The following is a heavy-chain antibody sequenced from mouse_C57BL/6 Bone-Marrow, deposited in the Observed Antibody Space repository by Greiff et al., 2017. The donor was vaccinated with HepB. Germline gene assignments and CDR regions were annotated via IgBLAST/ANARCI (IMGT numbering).Heavy chain of an antibody. CDR3: ARPSLGRRNYFDY. V-gene: IGHV5-17*01. D-gene: IGHD4-1*01. CDR2: ISSGSSTI. J-gene: IGHJ2*01. Sequence: EVMLVESGGGLVKPGGSLKLSCAASGFTFSDYGMHWVRQAPEKGLEWVAYISSGSSTIYYADTVKGRVTISRDNAKNTLFLQMTSLRSEDTAMYYCARPSLGRRNYFDYWGQGTTLTVSS. CDR1: GFTFSDYG.